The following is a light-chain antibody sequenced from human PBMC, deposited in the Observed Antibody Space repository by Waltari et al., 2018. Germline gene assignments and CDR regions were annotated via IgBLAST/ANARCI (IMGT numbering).Light chain of an antibody. J-gene: IGKJ1*01. CDR3: QQYNGNART. V-gene: IGKV1-5*03. CDR1: QSRNNW. CDR2: NAS. Sequence: DIQMPQSPSTLPASVGDRVTITCRASQSRNNWLAWYQQKPGKAPRLLIYNASTLENAFPARFRGSGSGTEFTLTISSLQPDDVATYYCQQYNGNARTFGEGTKVEIK.